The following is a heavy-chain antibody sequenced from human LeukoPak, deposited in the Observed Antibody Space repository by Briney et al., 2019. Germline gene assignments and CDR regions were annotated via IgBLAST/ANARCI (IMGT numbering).Heavy chain of an antibody. CDR2: ISSSSSYI. V-gene: IGHV3-21*01. J-gene: IGHJ4*02. D-gene: IGHD4-17*01. CDR1: GFTFSSYS. CDR3: ARDGYDYGDYGESGGLDY. Sequence: PGGSLRLSCAASGFTFSSYSMYWVRQAPGKGLEWVSCISSSSSYIYYADSVKGRFTISRDNSKNTLYVQMNSLRAEDTAVYYCARDGYDYGDYGESGGLDYWGQGTLVTVSS.